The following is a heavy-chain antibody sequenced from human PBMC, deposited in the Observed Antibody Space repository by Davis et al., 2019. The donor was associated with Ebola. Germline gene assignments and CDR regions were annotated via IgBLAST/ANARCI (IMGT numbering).Heavy chain of an antibody. V-gene: IGHV4-59*08. Sequence: SETLSLTCTVSGGSISGYYWSWIRQPPGRGLEWIGFLFHGGNTNYNPSLKSRVTISVGPSENQFSLKLSSVTAADTAVYYCARLGITMPWANNYYGMDVWGKGTTVTVSS. CDR2: LFHGGNT. CDR1: GGSISGYY. D-gene: IGHD3-10*01. CDR3: ARLGITMPWANNYYGMDV. J-gene: IGHJ6*04.